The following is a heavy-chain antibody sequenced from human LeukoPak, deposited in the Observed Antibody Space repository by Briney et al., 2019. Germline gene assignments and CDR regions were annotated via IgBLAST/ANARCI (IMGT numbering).Heavy chain of an antibody. CDR1: GFTFSRYS. Sequence: PGGSLRLSCAASGFTFSRYSMNWVRQAPGKGLEWVSYISSGRSTIYYADSVKGRFTISRDNAKNSLYLQMNSLKDEDTAVYYCAISWGYYFDYWGQGTLVTVSS. J-gene: IGHJ4*02. V-gene: IGHV3-48*02. CDR2: ISSGRSTI. CDR3: AISWGYYFDY. D-gene: IGHD2-15*01.